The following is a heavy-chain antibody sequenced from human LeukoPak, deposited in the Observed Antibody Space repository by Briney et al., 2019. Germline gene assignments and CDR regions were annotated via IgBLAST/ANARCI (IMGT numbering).Heavy chain of an antibody. CDR1: GGSFSGYY. CDR3: AGYCSGTSCYRGEDY. CDR2: INHSGST. D-gene: IGHD2-2*01. J-gene: IGHJ4*02. V-gene: IGHV4-34*01. Sequence: PSETLSLTCAVYGGSFSGYYWSWIRQPPGKGLEWIGEINHSGSTNYNPSLKSRVTISVDTSKNQFSLKLSAVTAADAAVYYCAGYCSGTSCYRGEDYWGQGTLVTVSS.